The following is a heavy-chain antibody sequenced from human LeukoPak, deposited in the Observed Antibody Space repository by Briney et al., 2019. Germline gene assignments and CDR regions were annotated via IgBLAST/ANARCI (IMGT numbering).Heavy chain of an antibody. D-gene: IGHD4-17*01. V-gene: IGHV4-34*01. J-gene: IGHJ1*01. CDR1: GGSFSGYY. CDR3: ARGHSPVTTKVSYFQH. Sequence: TSETLSLTCAVYGGSFSGYYWSWIRQPPGKGLEWIGEINHSGSTNYNPSLKSRVTILVDTSKNQFSLKLSSVTAADTAVYYCARGHSPVTTKVSYFQHWGQGTLVTVSS. CDR2: INHSGST.